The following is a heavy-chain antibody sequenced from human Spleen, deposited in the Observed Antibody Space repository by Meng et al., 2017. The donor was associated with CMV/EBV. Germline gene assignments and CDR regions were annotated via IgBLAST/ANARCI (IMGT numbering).Heavy chain of an antibody. CDR2: INHSGST. V-gene: IGHV4-34*01. Sequence: SETLSLTCAVYGGSFSGYYWSWIRQPPGRGLEWIGEINHSGSTNYNPSLKSRVTISVDTSKNQFSLKLSSVTAADTAVYYCARGKGLYGYSGYGTCDYWGQGTLVTVSS. CDR3: ARGKGLYGYSGYGTCDY. D-gene: IGHD5-12*01. CDR1: GGSFSGYY. J-gene: IGHJ4*02.